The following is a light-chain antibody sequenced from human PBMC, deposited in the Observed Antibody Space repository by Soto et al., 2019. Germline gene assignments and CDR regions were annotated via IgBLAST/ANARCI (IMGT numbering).Light chain of an antibody. Sequence: VLTQSPGTLSLSPGERATISCRASQNISSNYLAWYQHKPGQAPRLLIFGASSRATGIPHRFSGSGSGTDFSLTISRLEPEDCGVYSCQQYGGSPPYTFGQGTRLAIK. V-gene: IGKV3-20*01. CDR3: QQYGGSPPYT. J-gene: IGKJ2*01. CDR1: QNISSNY. CDR2: GAS.